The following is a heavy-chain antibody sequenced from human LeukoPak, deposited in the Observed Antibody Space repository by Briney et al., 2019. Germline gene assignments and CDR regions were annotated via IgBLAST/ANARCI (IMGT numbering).Heavy chain of an antibody. D-gene: IGHD5-18*01. Sequence: GGSLRLSCAASGFTFSNAWMSWVRQAPGRGLEWVGRIKSKTDGGTTDYAAPVRGRFTISRDDSKNTLYLQMNSLKTEDTAVYYCTTEVVETAMVTYYYYMDVRGKGTTVTISS. CDR1: GFTFSNAW. CDR2: IKSKTDGGTT. CDR3: TTEVVETAMVTYYYYMDV. V-gene: IGHV3-15*01. J-gene: IGHJ6*03.